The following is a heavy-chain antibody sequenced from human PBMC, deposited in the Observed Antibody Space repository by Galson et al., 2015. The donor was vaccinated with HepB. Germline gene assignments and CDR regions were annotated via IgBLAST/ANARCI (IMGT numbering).Heavy chain of an antibody. Sequence: SLRLSCAASGFTFSTYDMHWVRQRTGKSLEWVSVIGNLGDTNYADSVKGRFSISRENAKNSLYLQMNSLRAGDTAVYYCAREVSGTFHAFDIWGQGTMVTVSS. V-gene: IGHV3-13*01. CDR3: AREVSGTFHAFDI. CDR2: IGNLGDT. D-gene: IGHD2/OR15-2a*01. CDR1: GFTFSTYD. J-gene: IGHJ3*02.